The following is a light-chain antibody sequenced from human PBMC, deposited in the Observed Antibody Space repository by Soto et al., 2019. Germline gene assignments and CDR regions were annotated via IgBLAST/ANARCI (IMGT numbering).Light chain of an antibody. J-gene: IGLJ2*01. V-gene: IGLV2-11*01. CDR3: CSYAGSYTYVL. CDR2: DVS. Sequence: QSVLTQPRSVSGSPGQSVTISCTGTTSEVGGYNYVSWYQQHPGKAPKLMIYDVSKRPSGVPDRLSGSKSGNTASLTISGLQAEDEADYYCCSYAGSYTYVLFGGGTKVTVL. CDR1: TSEVGGYNY.